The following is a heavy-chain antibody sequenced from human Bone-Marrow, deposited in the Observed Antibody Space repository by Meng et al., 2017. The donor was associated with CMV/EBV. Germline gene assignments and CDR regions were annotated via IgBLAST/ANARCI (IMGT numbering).Heavy chain of an antibody. CDR2: IGDDGSNK. Sequence: GGSLRLSCAASGFTFNNYGIHWVRQAPGKGLEWVAFIGDDGSNKYYADSVKGRFTISRDNSKSTLYLQMDSLRVEDTAVYYCAKRPYDHVWGSPFRTQGNFDLWGRGTLVTVSS. CDR1: GFTFNNYG. J-gene: IGHJ2*01. V-gene: IGHV3-30*02. CDR3: AKRPYDHVWGSPFRTQGNFDL. D-gene: IGHD3-16*01.